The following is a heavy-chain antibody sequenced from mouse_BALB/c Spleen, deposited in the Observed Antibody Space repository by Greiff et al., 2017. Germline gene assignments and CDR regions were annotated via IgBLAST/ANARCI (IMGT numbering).Heavy chain of an antibody. V-gene: IGHV1-9*01. Sequence: VQLQQSGAELMKPGASVKISCKATGYTFSSYWIEWVKQRPGHGLEWIGEILPGSGSTNYNEKFKGKATFTADTSSNTAYMQLSSLTSEDSAVYYGARGGGAGYFDVWGAGTTVTVSS. CDR1: GYTFSSYW. J-gene: IGHJ1*01. CDR2: ILPGSGST. D-gene: IGHD1-1*02. CDR3: ARGGGAGYFDV.